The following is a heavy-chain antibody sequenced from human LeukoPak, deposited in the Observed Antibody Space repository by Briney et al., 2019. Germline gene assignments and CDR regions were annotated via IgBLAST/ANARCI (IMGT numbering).Heavy chain of an antibody. CDR2: INPNSGGT. CDR1: GYTFTSYG. V-gene: IGHV1-2*02. CDR3: AITQLTGPFDY. D-gene: IGHD3-9*01. Sequence: GASVKVSCKASGYTFTSYGISWVRQAPGQGLEWMGWINPNSGGTNYAQKFQGRVTMTRDTSISTAYMELSRLRSDDTAVYYCAITQLTGPFDYWGQGTLVTVSS. J-gene: IGHJ4*02.